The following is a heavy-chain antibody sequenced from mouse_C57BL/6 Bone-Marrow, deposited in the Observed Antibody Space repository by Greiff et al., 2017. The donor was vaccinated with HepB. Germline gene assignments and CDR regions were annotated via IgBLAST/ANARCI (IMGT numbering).Heavy chain of an antibody. V-gene: IGHV5-17*01. CDR2: ISSGSSTI. J-gene: IGHJ2*01. Sequence: EVKVVESGGGLVKPGGSLKLSCAASGFTFSDYGMHWVRQAPEKGLEWVAYISSGSSTIYYADTVKGRFTISRDNAKNTLFLQMTSLRSEDTAMYYCTIYYYGLYFDYWGQGTTLTVSS. CDR1: GFTFSDYG. CDR3: TIYYYGLYFDY. D-gene: IGHD1-1*01.